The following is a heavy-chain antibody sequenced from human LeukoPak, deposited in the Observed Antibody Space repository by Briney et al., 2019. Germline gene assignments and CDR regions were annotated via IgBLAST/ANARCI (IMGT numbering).Heavy chain of an antibody. CDR1: GFTFSNAW. D-gene: IGHD6-13*01. V-gene: IGHV3-15*01. J-gene: IGHJ4*02. CDR2: IKSKTDGGST. CDR3: TTYSSSWYDADY. Sequence: GGSLRLSCAASGFTFSNAWMSWVRQAPGKGLEWVGRIKSKTDGGSTEYAAPVKGRLTISRDDSKNTLYLQMNSLKNEDTAVYYCTTYSSSWYDADYWGQGTLVTVSS.